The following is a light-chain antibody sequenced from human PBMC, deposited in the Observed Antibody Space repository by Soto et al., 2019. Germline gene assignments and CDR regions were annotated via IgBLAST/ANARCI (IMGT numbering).Light chain of an antibody. CDR2: EVS. CDR3: SSYTSGSTYV. V-gene: IGLV2-14*01. CDR1: SSDVGGYNY. Sequence: SVLAQPASVSGSPGQSITISCTGTSSDVGGYNYVSWYQQHPGKAPKLMISEVSNRPSGVSNRFSGSKSGNTASLTISGLQAEDEADYYCSSYTSGSTYVFGTGTKVTVL. J-gene: IGLJ1*01.